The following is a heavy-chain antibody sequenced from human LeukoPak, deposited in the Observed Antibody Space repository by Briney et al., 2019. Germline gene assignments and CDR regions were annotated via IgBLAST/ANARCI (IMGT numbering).Heavy chain of an antibody. Sequence: ASVKVSCKASGYTFTGYYMHWVRQAPGQGLEWMGWINPNSGGTNYAQKFQGRDTMTRDMSISTAYMELSRLRSDDTAVYYCARDPGDNPGEAFDYWGQGTLVTVSS. CDR2: INPNSGGT. CDR1: GYTFTGYY. V-gene: IGHV1-2*02. D-gene: IGHD3-9*01. CDR3: ARDPGDNPGEAFDY. J-gene: IGHJ4*02.